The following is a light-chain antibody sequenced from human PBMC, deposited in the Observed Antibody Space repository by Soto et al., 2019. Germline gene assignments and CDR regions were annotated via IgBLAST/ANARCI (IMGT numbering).Light chain of an antibody. CDR2: DVS. CDR1: SSDVGGYNY. V-gene: IGLV2-14*03. Sequence: QSALTQPASVSGSPGQSITISCTGTSSDVGGYNYVSWYQQHPGKAPKLMIYDVSNRPSGVSNRFSGSKSGNTASLTISGLQADDEADDYCSSYTSSSTLHVFGTGTKVTVL. J-gene: IGLJ1*01. CDR3: SSYTSSSTLHV.